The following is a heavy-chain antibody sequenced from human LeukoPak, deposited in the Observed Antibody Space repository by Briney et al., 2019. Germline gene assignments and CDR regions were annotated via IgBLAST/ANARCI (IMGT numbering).Heavy chain of an antibody. CDR2: ISTTSRHI. V-gene: IGHV3-21*04. J-gene: IGHJ4*02. Sequence: PGGSLRLSCAASGFTLGSYSMNWVRQAPGKGLEWVSSISTTSRHIHYADSVKGRFTSSRDNAKNSLYLQMNSLRAEDTAVYYCARDWYYYDSSGYAEQFDYWGQGTLVTVSS. CDR1: GFTLGSYS. D-gene: IGHD3-22*01. CDR3: ARDWYYYDSSGYAEQFDY.